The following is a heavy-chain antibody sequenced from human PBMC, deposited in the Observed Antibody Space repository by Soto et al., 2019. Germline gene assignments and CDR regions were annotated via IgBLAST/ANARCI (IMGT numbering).Heavy chain of an antibody. CDR3: TSHFWSGYYTGRIY. V-gene: IGHV3-15*01. Sequence: VQLVESGGGLVKPGGSLRLSCAASGFTFSNAWMSWVRQAPGKGLEWVGRIKSKTDGGTTDYAAPVKGRFTISRDDSKNTLYLQMNSLKTEDTAVYYCTSHFWSGYYTGRIYWGQGTLVTVSS. CDR2: IKSKTDGGTT. D-gene: IGHD3-3*02. J-gene: IGHJ4*02. CDR1: GFTFSNAW.